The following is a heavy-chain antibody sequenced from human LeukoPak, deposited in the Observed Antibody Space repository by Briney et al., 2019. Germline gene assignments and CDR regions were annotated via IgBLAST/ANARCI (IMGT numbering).Heavy chain of an antibody. D-gene: IGHD3-3*01. CDR1: GGSISDYY. J-gene: IGHJ6*03. CDR2: IYYSGST. CDR3: ARGDFCSKSNCYLRPMDV. Sequence: SETLSLTCTVSGGSISDYYWNWIRQPPGKGLEWIGYIYYSGSTTYNPSLKSRVTMSVDTAKNQFSLTVRSVTAADTAVYYCARGDFCSKSNCYLRPMDVSGKGTTVTVSS. V-gene: IGHV4-59*01.